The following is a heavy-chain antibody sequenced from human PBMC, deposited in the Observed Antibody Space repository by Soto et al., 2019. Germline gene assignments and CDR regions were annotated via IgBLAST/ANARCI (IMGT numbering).Heavy chain of an antibody. CDR2: INSDGSST. J-gene: IGHJ6*02. CDR3: ASPIGSSSWYSYYYYYGMDV. D-gene: IGHD6-13*01. Sequence: GGSLRLSCAASGFTFSSYWMHWVRQAPGKGLVWVSRINSDGSSTSYADSVKGRFTISRDNAKNTLYLQMNSLRAEDTAVYYCASPIGSSSWYSYYYYYGMDVWGQGTTVTV. CDR1: GFTFSSYW. V-gene: IGHV3-74*01.